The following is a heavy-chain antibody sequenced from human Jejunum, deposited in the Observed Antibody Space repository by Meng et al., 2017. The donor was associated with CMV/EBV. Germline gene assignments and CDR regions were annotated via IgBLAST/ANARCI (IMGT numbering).Heavy chain of an antibody. J-gene: IGHJ5*02. V-gene: IGHV3-9*01. D-gene: IGHD1-26*01. CDR2: IDWNSDTR. CDR3: AKDIYSGTYTGMNH. Sequence: SVFTFDEYAMHWVRQAPGKGLEWVSRIDWNSDTRDYADSVKGRFIISRDNAKDSLYLQMNSLRAEDTAIYYCAKDIYSGTYTGMNHWGQGTLVTVSS. CDR1: VFTFDEYA.